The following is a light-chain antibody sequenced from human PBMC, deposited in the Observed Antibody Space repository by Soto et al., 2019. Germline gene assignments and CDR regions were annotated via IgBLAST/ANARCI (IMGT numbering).Light chain of an antibody. CDR1: QSISDW. J-gene: IGKJ1*01. Sequence: DTQMAQSPSTLSASVGDRVTITCRASQSISDWLAWYQQQPGKAPKLLIFDASNLESGVPSRFSGSGSGTEFTLAISNLQPDDFATYYCQQYNTYPWTFGQGTKVEVK. CDR3: QQYNTYPWT. V-gene: IGKV1-5*01. CDR2: DAS.